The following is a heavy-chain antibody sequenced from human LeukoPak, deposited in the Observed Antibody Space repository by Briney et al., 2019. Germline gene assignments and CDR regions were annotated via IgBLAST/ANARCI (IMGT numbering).Heavy chain of an antibody. Sequence: GGSLRLSCAASGFTFSSYAMHWVRQAPGKGLEWVAVISYDGSNNYYADSVKGRFTMSRDNSKNTLYLQMNSLRAEDTAVYYCAKNGDSERWLQPKFVTHWGQGTLVTVSS. D-gene: IGHD5-24*01. V-gene: IGHV3-30*04. J-gene: IGHJ4*02. CDR3: AKNGDSERWLQPKFVTH. CDR2: ISYDGSNN. CDR1: GFTFSSYA.